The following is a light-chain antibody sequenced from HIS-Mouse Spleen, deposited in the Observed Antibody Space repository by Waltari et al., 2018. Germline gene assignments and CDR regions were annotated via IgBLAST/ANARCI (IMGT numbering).Light chain of an antibody. J-gene: IGKJ2*01. V-gene: IGKV1-39*01. Sequence: DIQMTQSPSSLSASVGDRVTITCRASQSISSTLNWYQQKPGKAPKLLLYDAASLQSGVPSRFSGSGSCTDFTLPISSLQPEDFATYYCQQSYSTPMYTFGQGTKLEIK. CDR3: QQSYSTPMYT. CDR2: DAA. CDR1: QSISST.